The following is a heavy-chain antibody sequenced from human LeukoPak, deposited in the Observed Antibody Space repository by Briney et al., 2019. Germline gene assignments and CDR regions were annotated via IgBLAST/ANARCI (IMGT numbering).Heavy chain of an antibody. V-gene: IGHV3-33*01. Sequence: GGSLRLSCAASGFTFSSYGMHWVRQAPGKGLEWVAVIWYDGSNRYYADSVKGRFTISRDNSKNTLYLQMNSLRAEDTAVYYCARDPTGLLTGYPYYFDYWGQGTLVTVSS. CDR3: ARDPTGLLTGYPYYFDY. D-gene: IGHD3-9*01. J-gene: IGHJ4*02. CDR1: GFTFSSYG. CDR2: IWYDGSNR.